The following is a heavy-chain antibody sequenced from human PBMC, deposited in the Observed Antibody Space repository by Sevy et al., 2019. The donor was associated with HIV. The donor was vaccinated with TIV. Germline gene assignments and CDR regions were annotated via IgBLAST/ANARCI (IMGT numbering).Heavy chain of an antibody. D-gene: IGHD3-22*01. J-gene: IGHJ4*02. CDR3: TRDLGYYDSSRMYDY. Sequence: QLGGSLRLSCTASGFTFDDYTMSWFRQAPGKGLEWVGFIRSKAYGGTTEYAASVKGRFTISRDDSKSIAFLQMNSLKTEDTAVYYCTRDLGYYDSSRMYDYWGQGTLVTVSS. CDR1: GFTFDDYT. CDR2: IRSKAYGGTT. V-gene: IGHV3-49*03.